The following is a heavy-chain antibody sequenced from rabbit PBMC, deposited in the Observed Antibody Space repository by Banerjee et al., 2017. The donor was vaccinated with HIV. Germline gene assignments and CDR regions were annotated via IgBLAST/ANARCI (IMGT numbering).Heavy chain of an antibody. CDR3: ARDRRGFNL. V-gene: IGHV1S7*01. CDR1: GFDFSSYY. D-gene: IGHD3-1*01. Sequence: QLKESGGGLVQPGGSLKLSCKASGFDFSSYYMSWVRQAPGKGLEWIGYIDPVFGSTYYASWVNGRFTISSHNAQNTLYLQLNSLTAADTATYFCARDRRGFNLWGPGTLVTDS. CDR2: IDPVFGST. J-gene: IGHJ4*01.